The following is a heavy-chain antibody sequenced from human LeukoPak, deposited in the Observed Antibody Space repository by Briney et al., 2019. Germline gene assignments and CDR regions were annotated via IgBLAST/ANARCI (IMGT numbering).Heavy chain of an antibody. CDR2: ISYDGSNK. Sequence: GGSLRLSCVASGFSFSTYGMHWVRQAPGKGLEWVAVISYDGSNKYYADSVKGRFTVSRDNSENTLYLQMNSLRAEDTAVYYCAKSGYSYGFSGPGDYWGQGTLVTVSS. CDR3: AKSGYSYGFSGPGDY. J-gene: IGHJ4*02. D-gene: IGHD5-18*01. V-gene: IGHV3-30*18. CDR1: GFSFSTYG.